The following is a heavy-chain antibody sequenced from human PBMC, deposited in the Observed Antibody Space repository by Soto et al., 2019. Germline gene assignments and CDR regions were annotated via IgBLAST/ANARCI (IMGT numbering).Heavy chain of an antibody. J-gene: IGHJ5*02. CDR2: IFYNGRT. D-gene: IGHD3-10*01. V-gene: IGHV4-59*01. CDR1: GDSISTYY. Sequence: PSETLSRTCTVSGDSISTYYWSWIRQPPGKGLEWIGYIFYNGRTNQNPSLKSRVTLSVDMSKNQFSLDLSFVTAADTAVYYCARDNFPSLNRAVPVHNWFVPWGEGTLVTVS. CDR3: ARDNFPSLNRAVPVHNWFVP.